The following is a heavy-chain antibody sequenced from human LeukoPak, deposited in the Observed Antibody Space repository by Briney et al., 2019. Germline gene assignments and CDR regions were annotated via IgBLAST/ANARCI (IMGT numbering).Heavy chain of an antibody. D-gene: IGHD6-6*01. CDR1: GGSISSSSYY. Sequence: SETLSLTCTVSGGSISSSSYYWGWIRQPPGKGLEWIGSIYYSGSTYYNPSLKSRVTISVDTSKNQFSLKLSSVTAADTAVYYCAREWSSSSFFDYWGQGTLVTVSS. J-gene: IGHJ4*02. V-gene: IGHV4-39*02. CDR2: IYYSGST. CDR3: AREWSSSSFFDY.